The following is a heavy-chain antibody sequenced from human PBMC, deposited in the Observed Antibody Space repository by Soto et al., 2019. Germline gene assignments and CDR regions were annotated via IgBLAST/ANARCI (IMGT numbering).Heavy chain of an antibody. V-gene: IGHV4-59*01. J-gene: IGHJ5*02. CDR2: IYYSGST. Sequence: SETLSLTCTVSGGSISSYYWSWIRQPPGKGLEWIGYIYYSGSTNYNPSLKSRVTISVDTSKNQFSLKLSSVTAADTAVYYCARGGNSGSPMYNWFDPWGQGTLVTVSS. CDR1: GGSISSYY. D-gene: IGHD6-19*01. CDR3: ARGGNSGSPMYNWFDP.